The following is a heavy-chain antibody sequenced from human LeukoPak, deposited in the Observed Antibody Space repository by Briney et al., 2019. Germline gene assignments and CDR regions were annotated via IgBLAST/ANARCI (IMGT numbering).Heavy chain of an antibody. CDR2: IKPDGSDK. J-gene: IGHJ4*02. CDR3: ARGSSCAD. Sequence: PGGFLRLSCAASGFTFSTFWMSWVRQAPGKGLEWVANIKPDGSDKYYIDSVKGRFTISRDNAKNSLYLQMNSLRDEDTAVYYCARGSSCADWGQGTLVTVSS. CDR1: GFTFSTFW. V-gene: IGHV3-7*01. D-gene: IGHD6-13*01.